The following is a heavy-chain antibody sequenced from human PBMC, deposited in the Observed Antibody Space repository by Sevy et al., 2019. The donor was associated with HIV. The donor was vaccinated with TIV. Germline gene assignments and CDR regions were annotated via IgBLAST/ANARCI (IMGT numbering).Heavy chain of an antibody. Sequence: SETLSLTCTVSGDSVSSGTYYWTWIRQPPGKGLEWIGYIYYTGNTSYNPSLKSRVTISFDTSKNQFSLMLTSLTAADTAAYYCATAGIAARPYYYYGMDVWGQGTTVTVSS. J-gene: IGHJ6*02. V-gene: IGHV4-61*01. CDR2: IYYTGNT. CDR1: GDSVSSGTYY. D-gene: IGHD6-13*01. CDR3: ATAGIAARPYYYYGMDV.